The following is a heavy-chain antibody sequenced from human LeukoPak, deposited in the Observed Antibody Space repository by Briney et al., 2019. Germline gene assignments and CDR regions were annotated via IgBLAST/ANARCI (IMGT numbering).Heavy chain of an antibody. CDR3: TRGAGTSWFDY. Sequence: PKASVKVSCKPSGYTFTVNYLHWVRQAPGQGLEWVGWMNPNSGVTGYAQNFQGRVTMTRDTSISTAYMELNSLTSDDTAVYYCTRGAGTSWFDYWGQGSLVTVSS. J-gene: IGHJ4*02. CDR2: MNPNSGVT. V-gene: IGHV1-2*02. CDR1: GYTFTVNY. D-gene: IGHD2-2*01.